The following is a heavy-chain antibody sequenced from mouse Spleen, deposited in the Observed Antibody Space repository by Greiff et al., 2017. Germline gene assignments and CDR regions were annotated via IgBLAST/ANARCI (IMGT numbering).Heavy chain of an antibody. V-gene: IGHV14-4*02. J-gene: IGHJ3*01. D-gene: IGHD1-1*01. CDR1: GFNIKDYY. CDR2: IDPENGDT. Sequence: SGAELVRSGASVKLSCTASGFNIKDYYMHWVKQRPEQGLEWIGWIDPENGDTEYAPKFQGKATMTADTSSNTAYLQLSSLTSEDTAVYYCNRDYYGSAYWGQGTLVTVSA. CDR3: NRDYYGSAY.